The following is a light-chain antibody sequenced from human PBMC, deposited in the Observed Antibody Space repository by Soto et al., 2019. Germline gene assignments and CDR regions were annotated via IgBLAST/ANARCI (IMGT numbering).Light chain of an antibody. Sequence: VLTHSPATLSLSPGEGAVLSSRASQSVAVSLAWYQQKPGQAPRLLIYDISTRAAAIPARFSGSGSGTDFTLTVSSQEPEDFALYYCQQRSNRITFGQGTRLEN. V-gene: IGKV3-11*01. CDR1: QSVAVS. CDR3: QQRSNRIT. J-gene: IGKJ5*01. CDR2: DIS.